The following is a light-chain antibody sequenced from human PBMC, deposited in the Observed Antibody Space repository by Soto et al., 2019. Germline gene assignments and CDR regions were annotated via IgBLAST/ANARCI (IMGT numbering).Light chain of an antibody. V-gene: IGLV4-69*01. CDR2: VTTKGFH. CDR1: SGHSNYA. CDR3: QTWGTGPWV. Sequence: QSVLTQSPSASASLGASVKLTCTLSSGHSNYAITWNQQQPEKGPRFLVKVTTKGFHTKGDGIPDRFSGSSSGTEHYLTISSHQSDEEADYYCQTWGTGPWVFGGGTTVTVL. J-gene: IGLJ3*02.